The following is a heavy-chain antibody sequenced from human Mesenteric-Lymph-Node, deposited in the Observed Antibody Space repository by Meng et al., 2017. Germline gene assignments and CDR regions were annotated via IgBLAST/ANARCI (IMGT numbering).Heavy chain of an antibody. CDR3: ARLSFAAPGHYFDN. V-gene: IGHV1-2*02. D-gene: IGHD6-13*01. CDR1: GFTFNGHH. Sequence: ASVKVSCKATGFTFNGHHLHWVRQAPGQADEWMGWINPYSGSTNYAQKFEGRVTMTRDTSLTTASLEVRRLTSDDTAVYYCARLSFAAPGHYFDNWGQGTLVTVSS. J-gene: IGHJ4*02. CDR2: INPYSGST.